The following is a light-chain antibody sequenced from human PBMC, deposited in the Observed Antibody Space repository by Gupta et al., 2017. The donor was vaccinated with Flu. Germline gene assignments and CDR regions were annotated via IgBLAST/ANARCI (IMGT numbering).Light chain of an antibody. J-gene: IGLJ3*02. CDR2: EVN. V-gene: IGLV2-18*02. CDR3: SSYTSTNTWV. Sequence: QXXTIXXTGTSSDFGIYNRVSWYQQPPGTAPRLMISEVNNRPSGVPDRFSGSKSGNTASLTISGLQAEDEADYYCSSYTSTNTWVFGGGTKLTVL. CDR1: SSDFGIYNR.